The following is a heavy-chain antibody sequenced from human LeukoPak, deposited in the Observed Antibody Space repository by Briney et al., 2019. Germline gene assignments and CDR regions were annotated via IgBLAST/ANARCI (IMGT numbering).Heavy chain of an antibody. V-gene: IGHV4-4*07. J-gene: IGHJ4*02. CDR1: GGTISRYY. CDR2: IYTRGST. Sequence: SETLSLTCTVSGGTISRYYWSWIRQPAGKGLEWIGRIYTRGSTNYNPSLKSRVTMSVDTSKNQFSLKLSSVTAADTAVYYCASYLKSGSYAYFGYWGQGTLATVSS. CDR3: ASYLKSGSYAYFGY. D-gene: IGHD1-26*01.